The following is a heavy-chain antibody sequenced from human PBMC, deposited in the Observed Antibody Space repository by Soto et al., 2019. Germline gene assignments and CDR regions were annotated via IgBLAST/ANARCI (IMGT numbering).Heavy chain of an antibody. Sequence: SETLSLTCTVSGGSISNFYWSWVRQPPGKGLEWIGYIYDSGNTNYNPSLKSRVSISLDTSEKQLSLKLTSVTAADTAVYFCARAPMVITRSYFDLWGQGTPVTVSS. J-gene: IGHJ4*02. CDR1: GGSISNFY. D-gene: IGHD2-21*01. CDR3: ARAPMVITRSYFDL. CDR2: IYDSGNT. V-gene: IGHV4-59*01.